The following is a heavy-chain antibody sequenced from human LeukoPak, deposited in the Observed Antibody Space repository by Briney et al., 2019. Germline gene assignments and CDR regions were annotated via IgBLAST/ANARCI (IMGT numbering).Heavy chain of an antibody. D-gene: IGHD6-19*01. J-gene: IGHJ4*02. V-gene: IGHV3-48*03. CDR1: GFTFSSYE. Sequence: GGSLRLSCAASGFTFSSYEMNWVRQAPGKGLEWVSYISSSGSTIYYADSVKGRFTISRDNSKNTLYLQMNSLRAEDTAVYYCAREARWLAPLDYWGQGTLVTVSS. CDR3: AREARWLAPLDY. CDR2: ISSSGSTI.